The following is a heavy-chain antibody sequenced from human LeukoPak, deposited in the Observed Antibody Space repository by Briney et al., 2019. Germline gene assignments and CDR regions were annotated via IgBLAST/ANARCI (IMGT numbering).Heavy chain of an antibody. CDR3: ARDFYGDYGYYFDY. CDR1: GGSISSTRYY. D-gene: IGHD4-17*01. Sequence: SETLSLTCTVSGGSISSTRYYWGWIRQPPGKGLEWIGYIYYSGSTNYNPSLKSRVTISVDTSKNQFSLKLSSVTAADTAVYYCARDFYGDYGYYFDYWGQGTLVTVSS. V-gene: IGHV4-61*01. J-gene: IGHJ4*02. CDR2: IYYSGST.